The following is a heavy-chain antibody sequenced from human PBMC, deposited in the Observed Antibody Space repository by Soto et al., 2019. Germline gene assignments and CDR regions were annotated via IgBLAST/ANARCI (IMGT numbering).Heavy chain of an antibody. V-gene: IGHV4-59*01. CDR1: GGSISSYY. Sequence: SETLSLTCTVSGGSISSYYWSWIRQPPGKGLEWIGYIYYSGSTNYNPSLKSRVTISVDTSKNQFSLKLSSVTAADTAVYYCARDLGILTGSYYYYYMDVWGKGTTVTVSS. CDR3: ARDLGILTGSYYYYYMDV. D-gene: IGHD3-9*01. CDR2: IYYSGST. J-gene: IGHJ6*03.